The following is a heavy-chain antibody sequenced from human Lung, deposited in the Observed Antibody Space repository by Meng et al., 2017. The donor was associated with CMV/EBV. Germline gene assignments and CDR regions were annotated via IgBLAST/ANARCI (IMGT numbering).Heavy chain of an antibody. Sequence: GGSFSGDYWSWIRQPPGEGLEWVGEINHSGSTNYNPSLKSRVTISVDTSKNQFSLKLSSVTAADTAVYYCAAQTAYYDFWSGYYDSWGQGTLVTVSS. CDR3: AAQTAYYDFWSGYYDS. CDR2: INHSGST. J-gene: IGHJ4*02. D-gene: IGHD3-3*01. CDR1: GGSFSGDY. V-gene: IGHV4-34*01.